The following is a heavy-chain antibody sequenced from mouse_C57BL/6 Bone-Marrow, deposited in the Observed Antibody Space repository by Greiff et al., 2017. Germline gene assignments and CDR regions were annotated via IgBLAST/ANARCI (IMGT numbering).Heavy chain of an antibody. Sequence: QVQLQQPGAELVKPGASVKLSCKASGYTFTSYWMHWVKQRPGQGLEWIGMFHPNSGSTNYNEKFKSKATLTVDKSSSTAYMQLSSLTSEYSAVDYCAIITVYWGQGTLVTVSA. CDR2: FHPNSGST. J-gene: IGHJ3*01. CDR1: GYTFTSYW. V-gene: IGHV1-64*01. CDR3: AIITVY. D-gene: IGHD1-1*01.